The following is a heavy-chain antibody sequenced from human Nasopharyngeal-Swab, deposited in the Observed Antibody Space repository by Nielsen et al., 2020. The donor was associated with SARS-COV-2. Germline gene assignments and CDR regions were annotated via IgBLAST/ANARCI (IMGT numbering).Heavy chain of an antibody. CDR1: GYTFTSYA. CDR3: AGGYCSGGSCYPPEGY. D-gene: IGHD2-15*01. Sequence: ASVKVSCKASGYTFTSYAMHWVRQAPGQRLEWMGWINAGNGNTKYSQKFQGRVTITRDTSASTAYTELSSLRSEDTAVYYCAGGYCSGGSCYPPEGYWGQGTLVTVSS. J-gene: IGHJ4*02. V-gene: IGHV1-3*01. CDR2: INAGNGNT.